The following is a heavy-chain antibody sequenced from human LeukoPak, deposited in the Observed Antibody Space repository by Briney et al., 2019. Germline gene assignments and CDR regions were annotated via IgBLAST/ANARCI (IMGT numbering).Heavy chain of an antibody. D-gene: IGHD3-16*02. CDR1: VGTFSSYA. V-gene: IGHV1-69*13. CDR3: ARDRLYGDAYVWGSYRLTDY. J-gene: IGHJ4*02. Sequence: SSVKVSCMASVGTFSSYAISWVRQAPGQGLEWMGVIIPIFGTANYAQKFQGRVTITADESTSTAYMELSSLRSEDTDVYYCARDRLYGDAYVWGSYRLTDYWGQGTLVTVSS. CDR2: IIPIFGTA.